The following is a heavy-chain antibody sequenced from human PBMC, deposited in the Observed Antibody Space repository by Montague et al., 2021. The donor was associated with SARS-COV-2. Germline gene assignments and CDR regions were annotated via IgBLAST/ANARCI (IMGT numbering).Heavy chain of an antibody. V-gene: IGHV4-59*01. CDR3: ARRFDY. CDR2: IYYSGST. J-gene: IGHJ4*02. Sequence: SETLSLTCTVSGGSISSYYWSWIRQPPGKGLEWIGYIYYSGSTNYNPSLKSRVTISVDTSKNQFSLKLSSVTAADTAVYYCARRFDYWGQGTLVTVPP. CDR1: GGSISSYY.